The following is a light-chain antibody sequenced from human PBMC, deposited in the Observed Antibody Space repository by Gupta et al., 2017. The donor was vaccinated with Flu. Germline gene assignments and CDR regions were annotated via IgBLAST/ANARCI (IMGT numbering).Light chain of an antibody. CDR2: GAS. CDR3: QERSDWLT. Sequence: ETVLTQSPGTLSLSTGERATLSCRSSQNIGSKLAWYQQKPGQAPRLLIYGASIRATDIPARFSGSGSGTDFTLTISSLEPEDFAVYYCQERSDWLTLGGGTKVETK. J-gene: IGKJ4*01. CDR1: QNIGSK. V-gene: IGKV3-11*01.